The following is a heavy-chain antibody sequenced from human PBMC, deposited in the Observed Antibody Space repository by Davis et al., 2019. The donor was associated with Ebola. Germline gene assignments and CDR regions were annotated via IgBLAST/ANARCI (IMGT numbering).Heavy chain of an antibody. CDR3: VKDRNGTPLGMDV. D-gene: IGHD2-8*01. V-gene: IGHV3-9*01. CDR2: INWNSAFI. Sequence: PGGSLRLSCTGSGFVFADPAIHWVRQAPGKGLARVAGINWNSAFIVNVDSVKGRLPIPRDNANNALYLQMNSLRAEDTALYYCVKDRNGTPLGMDVWGQGTTVTVSS. CDR1: GFVFADPA. J-gene: IGHJ6*02.